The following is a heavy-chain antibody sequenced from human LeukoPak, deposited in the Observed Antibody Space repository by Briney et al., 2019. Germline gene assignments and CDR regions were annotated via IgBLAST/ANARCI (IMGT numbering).Heavy chain of an antibody. CDR1: GYTFTGYY. CDR3: ARARAEDVTIFGVLIFGYFDS. J-gene: IGHJ4*02. D-gene: IGHD3-3*01. V-gene: IGHV1-2*02. Sequence: ASVKVSCKASGYTFTGYYMHWVRQAPGQGLEWMGWINPNSGGTNYAQKFQGRVTMTSDTSITTAYMELSRLRSDDTAVYFCARARAEDVTIFGVLIFGYFDSWGQGTLVTVPS. CDR2: INPNSGGT.